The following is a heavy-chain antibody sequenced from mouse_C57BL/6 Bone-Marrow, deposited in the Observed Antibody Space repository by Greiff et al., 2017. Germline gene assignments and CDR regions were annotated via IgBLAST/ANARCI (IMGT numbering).Heavy chain of an antibody. Sequence: VQLQQSGPGLVAPSPSLSISCTVSGFSLTSYAISWVRQPPGQGLEWIGVIWTGGGTNYNSALKSRLSISKNNSKSQVFLKMNSLQTDYTARYYCARATVVATDFDYWGQGTTLTVSS. V-gene: IGHV2-9-1*01. D-gene: IGHD1-1*01. J-gene: IGHJ2*01. CDR1: GFSLTSYA. CDR3: ARATVVATDFDY. CDR2: IWTGGGT.